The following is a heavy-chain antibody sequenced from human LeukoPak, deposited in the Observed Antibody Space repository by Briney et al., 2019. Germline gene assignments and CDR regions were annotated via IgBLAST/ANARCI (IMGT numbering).Heavy chain of an antibody. D-gene: IGHD1-26*01. J-gene: IGHJ6*02. Sequence: PSETLSLTCTVSGGSVSNPYSYWSWIRRPPGKGLEWIGYIYYNGNTNYSPSLKSRVTMSVDTSKNLFSLKVSSVTAADTAVYYCARGRSNYYGMDVWGQGTTVTVSS. CDR2: IYYNGNT. CDR1: GGSVSNPYSY. CDR3: ARGRSNYYGMDV. V-gene: IGHV4-61*01.